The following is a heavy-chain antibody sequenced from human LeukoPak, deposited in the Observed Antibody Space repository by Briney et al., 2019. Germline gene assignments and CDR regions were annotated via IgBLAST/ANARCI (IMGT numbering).Heavy chain of an antibody. D-gene: IGHD2-8*02. CDR3: ARGQGFCTGGVCYMSYFDY. CDR2: ISANTGNT. CDR1: GYTFTSYG. Sequence: ASVKVSCKASGYTFTSYGVSWVRQAPGQGLEWMGWISANTGNTNYVQTLQGRVSMTTDTSTSTAYMELRNLRSDDTAVYYCARGQGFCTGGVCYMSYFDYWGQGTLVTVSS. V-gene: IGHV1-18*01. J-gene: IGHJ4*02.